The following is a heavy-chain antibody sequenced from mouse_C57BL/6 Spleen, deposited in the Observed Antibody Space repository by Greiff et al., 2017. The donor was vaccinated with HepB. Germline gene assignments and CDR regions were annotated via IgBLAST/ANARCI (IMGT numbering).Heavy chain of an antibody. Sequence: QVQLQQSGAELMKPGASVKLSCKATGYTFTGYWIEWVKQRPGHGLEWIGEILPGSGSTNYNEKFKGKATFTADTSSNTAYMQLSSLTTEDSAIYYCARRGPSQLRLRGYFDYWGQGTTLTVAS. D-gene: IGHD3-2*02. CDR2: ILPGSGST. J-gene: IGHJ2*01. V-gene: IGHV1-9*01. CDR1: GYTFTGYW. CDR3: ARRGPSQLRLRGYFDY.